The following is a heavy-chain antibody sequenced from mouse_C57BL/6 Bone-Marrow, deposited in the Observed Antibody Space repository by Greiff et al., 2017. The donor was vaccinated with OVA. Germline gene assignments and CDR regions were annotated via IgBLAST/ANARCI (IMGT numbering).Heavy chain of an antibody. CDR1: GFSLTSYG. Sequence: VQRVESGPGLVQPSQSLSITCTVSGFSLTSYGVHWVRQSPGKGLEWLGVIWSGGSTDYNAAFISRLSISKDNSKSQVFFKMNSLQADDTAIYYCARRDSNYSYWYFDVWGTGTTVTVSS. J-gene: IGHJ1*03. V-gene: IGHV2-2*01. CDR3: ARRDSNYSYWYFDV. D-gene: IGHD2-5*01. CDR2: IWSGGST.